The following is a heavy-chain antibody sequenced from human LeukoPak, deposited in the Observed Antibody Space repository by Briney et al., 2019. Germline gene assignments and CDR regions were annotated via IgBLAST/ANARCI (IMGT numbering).Heavy chain of an antibody. CDR2: ISWNSGNI. J-gene: IGHJ4*02. CDR1: GFTFDDYA. V-gene: IGHV3-9*01. D-gene: IGHD3-3*01. CDR3: AREKYDFWSGYSIYFDY. Sequence: GGSLRLSCAASGFTFDDYAMHWVRQAPGKGLEWVSGISWNSGNIGYADSVKGRFTISRDNAKNSLYLQMNSLRAEDTAVYYCAREKYDFWSGYSIYFDYWGQGTLVTVSS.